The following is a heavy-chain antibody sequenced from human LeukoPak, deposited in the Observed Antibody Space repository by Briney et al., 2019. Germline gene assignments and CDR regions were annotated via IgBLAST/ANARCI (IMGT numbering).Heavy chain of an antibody. CDR2: IIPIFGTA. V-gene: IGHV1-69*13. CDR1: GGTFSSYA. CDR3: ARDLYGGTSATFDY. Sequence: ASVKVSCKASGGTFSSYAISWVRQAPGQGLEWMGGIIPIFGTANYAQKFQGRVTITADESTSTAYMELSSLRSEDTAVYYCARDLYGGTSATFDYWGQGTLVTVSS. D-gene: IGHD4-23*01. J-gene: IGHJ4*02.